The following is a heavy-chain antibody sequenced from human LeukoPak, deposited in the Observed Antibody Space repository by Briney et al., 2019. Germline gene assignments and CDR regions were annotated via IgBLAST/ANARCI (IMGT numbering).Heavy chain of an antibody. D-gene: IGHD2-2*01. CDR3: ARVGSCSSTSCYDWFDP. CDR2: IYYSGST. CDR1: GGSISSGGYY. J-gene: IGHJ5*02. V-gene: IGHV4-31*03. Sequence: SQTLSLTCTVSGGSISSGGYYWSWIRQHPGKGLEWIGYIYYSGSTYYNPSLKSRVTISVDTSKSQFSLKLSSVTAADTAVYYCARVGSCSSTSCYDWFDPWGQGTLVTVSS.